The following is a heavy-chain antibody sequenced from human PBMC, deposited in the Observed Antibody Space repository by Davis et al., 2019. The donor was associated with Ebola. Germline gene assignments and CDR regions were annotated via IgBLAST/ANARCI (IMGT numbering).Heavy chain of an antibody. CDR2: IKSKTDGETI. CDR3: STYAARGTTVGIYYYAMDV. D-gene: IGHD4-17*01. CDR1: NFTFNNAW. V-gene: IGHV3-15*07. J-gene: IGHJ6*02. Sequence: GESLKISCAASNFTFNNAWMNWVRQAPGKRLEWVGRIKSKTDGETIHYAAPVKGRFTISRDDSKNMLYLQMNSLKTDDTAVYYCSTYAARGTTVGIYYYAMDVWGQGTTVTVSS.